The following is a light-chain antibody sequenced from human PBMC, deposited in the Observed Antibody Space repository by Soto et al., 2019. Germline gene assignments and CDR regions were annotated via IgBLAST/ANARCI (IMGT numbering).Light chain of an antibody. CDR2: KAS. V-gene: IGKV1-5*03. Sequence: DIQMTQSPSTLSASVGDRVTITCRASQSISSWLAWYQQKPGKAPILLIYKASNIESGVPSRFSGSGSGTEFTLTISSLQSDDFATYYCQQYNSYPMYTFGQGTKLEIK. CDR1: QSISSW. J-gene: IGKJ2*01. CDR3: QQYNSYPMYT.